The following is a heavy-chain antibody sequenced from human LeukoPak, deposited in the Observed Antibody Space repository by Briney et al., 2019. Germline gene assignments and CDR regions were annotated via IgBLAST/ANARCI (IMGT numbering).Heavy chain of an antibody. J-gene: IGHJ5*02. CDR2: IIPIFGTA. CDR1: GGTFSSYA. Sequence: ASVKVSCKASGGTFSSYAISWVRQAPGQGLEWMGGIIPIFGTANYAQKFQGRVTITTDESTSTAYMELSSLRSEDTAVYYCYYDSREIRRGFDPWGQGTLDTVSS. V-gene: IGHV1-69*05. CDR3: YYDSREIRRGFDP. D-gene: IGHD3-22*01.